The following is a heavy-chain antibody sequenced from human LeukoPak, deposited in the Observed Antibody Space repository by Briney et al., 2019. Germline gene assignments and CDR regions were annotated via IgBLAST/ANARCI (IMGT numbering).Heavy chain of an antibody. CDR3: AKRARDGYNSHVDY. D-gene: IGHD5-24*01. Sequence: PGGSLRLSCAASGFIFSNYAMNWVRQAPGKGLESVSDISGSGSETHYAESVKGRFTVSRDNSKNTLYLQMNSLRGEDTAVYYCAKRARDGYNSHVDYWGQGTLVTAS. CDR1: GFIFSNYA. V-gene: IGHV3-23*01. CDR2: ISGSGSET. J-gene: IGHJ4*02.